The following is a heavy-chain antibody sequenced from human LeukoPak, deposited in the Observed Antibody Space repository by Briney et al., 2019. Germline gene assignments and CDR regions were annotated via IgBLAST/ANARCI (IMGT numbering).Heavy chain of an antibody. CDR2: ISSSSSYI. CDR3: ARGGGWGYCSSTSCYREDYFDY. V-gene: IGHV3-21*01. D-gene: IGHD2-2*02. CDR1: GFTFSSYS. Sequence: GGSLRLSCAASGFTFSSYSMNWVRQAPGKGLEWVSSISSSSSYIYYADSEKGRIIISRDNDKTSLYLLMNSMSAEVTAVYYCARGGGWGYCSSTSCYREDYFDYWGQGTLVTVSS. J-gene: IGHJ4*02.